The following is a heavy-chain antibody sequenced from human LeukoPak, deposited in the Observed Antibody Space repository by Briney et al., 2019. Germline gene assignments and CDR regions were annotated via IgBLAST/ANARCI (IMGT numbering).Heavy chain of an antibody. D-gene: IGHD6-6*01. CDR3: VWVAASSYMDV. CDR1: GFTFSSYS. Sequence: GGSLRLSCAASGFTFSSYSMNWVRQAPGKGLEWVSSISSSSSYMYYADSVKGRFTISRDNAKNSLYLQMNSLRAEDTAVYYCVWVAASSYMDVWGKGTTVTVSS. J-gene: IGHJ6*03. CDR2: ISSSSSYM. V-gene: IGHV3-21*01.